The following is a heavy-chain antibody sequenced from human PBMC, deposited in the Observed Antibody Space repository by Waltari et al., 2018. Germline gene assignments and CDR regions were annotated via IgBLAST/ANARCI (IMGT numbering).Heavy chain of an antibody. CDR2: IWYDGSRQ. V-gene: IGHV3-33*01. Sequence: QVQLVESGGGVVQPGRSLALSCAASGSTFNRHCFHWVRQAPGKGLEWVAAIWYDGSRQYYADSVKGRFTISRDDSRNTLYLQITSLRAEDTALYYCATLRAFAMWGQGTMVTVSS. CDR3: ATLRAFAM. J-gene: IGHJ3*02. CDR1: GSTFNRHC.